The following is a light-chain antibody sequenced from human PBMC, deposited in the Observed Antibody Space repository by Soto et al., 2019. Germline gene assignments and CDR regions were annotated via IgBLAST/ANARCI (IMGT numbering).Light chain of an antibody. Sequence: AIHMTQSPSSLSASVGDRVTITCRASQGIRNDLSWYQQKPGKAPKLLIYAASSLQSGVPSRFSGSGTGTDFTLTISSLQPVDFATYYCLQDYSYPHTFGQGTKVDIK. CDR2: AAS. J-gene: IGKJ1*01. CDR3: LQDYSYPHT. V-gene: IGKV1-6*01. CDR1: QGIRND.